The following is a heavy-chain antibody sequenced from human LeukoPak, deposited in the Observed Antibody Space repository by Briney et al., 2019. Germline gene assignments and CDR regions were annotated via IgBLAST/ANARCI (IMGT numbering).Heavy chain of an antibody. CDR2: IYYSGST. CDR3: ARHTPQVGGLRYFDWFGYYYGMDV. J-gene: IGHJ6*02. V-gene: IGHV4-59*08. Sequence: PSETLSLTCTVSGGSISSYYWSWIRQPPGRGLEWIGYIYYSGSTNYNPSLKSRVTISVDTSKNQFSLKLSSVTAADTAVYYCARHTPQVGGLRYFDWFGYYYGMDVWGQGTTVTVSS. D-gene: IGHD3-9*01. CDR1: GGSISSYY.